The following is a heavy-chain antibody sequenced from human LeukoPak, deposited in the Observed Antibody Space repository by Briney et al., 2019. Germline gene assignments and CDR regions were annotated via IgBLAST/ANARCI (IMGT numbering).Heavy chain of an antibody. J-gene: IGHJ3*02. CDR1: GFTFSSYS. CDR2: ISSSSSYI. Sequence: PGGSLRLSCAASGFTFSSYSMNWVRKAPGKGLEWVSSISSSSSYIYYADSVKGRFTISRDNAKNSLYLQMNSLRAEDTAVYYCAGQWELVAFDIWGQGTMVTVSS. D-gene: IGHD1-26*01. CDR3: AGQWELVAFDI. V-gene: IGHV3-21*01.